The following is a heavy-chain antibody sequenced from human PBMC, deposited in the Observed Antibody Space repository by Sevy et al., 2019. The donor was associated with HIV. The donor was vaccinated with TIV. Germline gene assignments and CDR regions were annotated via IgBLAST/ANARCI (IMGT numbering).Heavy chain of an antibody. J-gene: IGHJ4*02. CDR3: AKDIGATGIAVVAN. Sequence: GGSLRLSCAASGFTFDDFAMHWVRQVPGKGLKWVSGLNWDSGSVAYADSVKGRFTISRDNAKNALFLQMNSLRAEDTALYYCAKDIGATGIAVVANWGQGIQVTVSS. D-gene: IGHD6-19*01. V-gene: IGHV3-9*01. CDR1: GFTFDDFA. CDR2: LNWDSGSV.